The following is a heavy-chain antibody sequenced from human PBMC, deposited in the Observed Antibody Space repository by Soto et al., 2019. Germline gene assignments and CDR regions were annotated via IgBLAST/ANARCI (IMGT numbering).Heavy chain of an antibody. CDR1: GYTFTSYA. D-gene: IGHD3-22*01. Sequence: GSVKVSCKASGYTFTSYAMHWVRQAPGQRLEWMGWINAGNGNTKYSQKFQGRVTITRDTSASTAYMELSSLRSEDTAVYYCARNPSYYDSSGYYFDYWGQGTLVTVSS. J-gene: IGHJ4*02. V-gene: IGHV1-3*01. CDR3: ARNPSYYDSSGYYFDY. CDR2: INAGNGNT.